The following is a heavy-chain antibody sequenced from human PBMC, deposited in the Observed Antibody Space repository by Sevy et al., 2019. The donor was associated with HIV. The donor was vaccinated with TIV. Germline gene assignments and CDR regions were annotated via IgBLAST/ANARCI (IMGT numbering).Heavy chain of an antibody. CDR3: AIVPLTQEVGDYVFDY. CDR2: INSDGSST. CDR1: GFTFSSYW. D-gene: IGHD4-17*01. V-gene: IGHV3-74*01. Sequence: GGSLRLSCAASGFTFSSYWMHWVRQAPGKGLVWVSRINSDGSSTSYADSVKGRFTISRDNAKNTLYLQMNSLRAEETAVYYCAIVPLTQEVGDYVFDYWGQGTLVTVSS. J-gene: IGHJ4*02.